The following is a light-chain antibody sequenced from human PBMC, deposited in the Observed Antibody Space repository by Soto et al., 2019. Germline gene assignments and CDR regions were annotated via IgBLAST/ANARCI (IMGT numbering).Light chain of an antibody. V-gene: IGLV2-14*01. CDR1: SSDVGAYNY. J-gene: IGLJ1*01. CDR3: SSYTNINTRACV. CDR2: EVS. Sequence: QSALTQPASVSGSPGQSITISCTGTSSDVGAYNYVSWYQQHPDRAPKLMIFEVSDRPSGVSNRFSGSNSGNTASLTISGLQAEDEADYFCSSYTNINTRACVFGTGTKVTVL.